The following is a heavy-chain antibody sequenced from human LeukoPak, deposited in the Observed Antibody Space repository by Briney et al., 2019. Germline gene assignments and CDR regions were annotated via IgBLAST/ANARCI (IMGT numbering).Heavy chain of an antibody. CDR2: ISSSSSHI. Sequence: GGSLRLSCAASGFTFSSYSMNWVRQAPGKGLEWVSSISSSSSHIYYADSVKGRFTISRDNTRNSLYLQMNSLRAEDMAVYYCARGYCGGDCYGDWGQGTLVTVSS. CDR3: ARGYCGGDCYGD. J-gene: IGHJ1*01. D-gene: IGHD2-21*02. CDR1: GFTFSSYS. V-gene: IGHV3-21*01.